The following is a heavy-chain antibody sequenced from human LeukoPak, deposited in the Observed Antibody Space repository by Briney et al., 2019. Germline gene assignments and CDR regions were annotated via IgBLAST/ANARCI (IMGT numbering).Heavy chain of an antibody. CDR1: GFIFSNYW. Sequence: PGGSLILSCAASGFIFSNYWMTWVRQAPGKGLEWVANIKEDGSEKYYLDSVSGRFTISRDNAKNSLYLQMNSLRAEDTAVYYCVKVSIAVAGSDYWGQGTLVTVSS. CDR2: IKEDGSEK. V-gene: IGHV3-7*01. J-gene: IGHJ4*02. CDR3: VKVSIAVAGSDY. D-gene: IGHD6-13*01.